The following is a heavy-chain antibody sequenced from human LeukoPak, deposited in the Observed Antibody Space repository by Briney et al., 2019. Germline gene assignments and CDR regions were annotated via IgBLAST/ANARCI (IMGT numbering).Heavy chain of an antibody. D-gene: IGHD3-3*01. CDR3: ARFPPRARLYDFWSGPPYYYYGMDV. CDR2: ISAYNGNT. V-gene: IGHV1-18*01. J-gene: IGHJ6*02. Sequence: ASVMVSCKASGYTFTSYGISWVRQAPGQGLEWMGWISAYNGNTNYAQKLQGRVTMTTDTSTSTAYMELRSLRSDDTAVYYCARFPPRARLYDFWSGPPYYYYGMDVWGQGTTVTVSS. CDR1: GYTFTSYG.